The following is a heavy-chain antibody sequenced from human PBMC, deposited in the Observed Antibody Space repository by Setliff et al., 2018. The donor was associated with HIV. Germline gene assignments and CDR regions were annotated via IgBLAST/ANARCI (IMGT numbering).Heavy chain of an antibody. V-gene: IGHV1-2*02. Sequence: GASVKVSCKASGGTFSSFGISWVRQAPGQGLEWMGWINPNSGGTNYAQKFQGRVTMTRDTSISTAYMELSRLRSDDTALYYCARDGTTTHDYWGQGTLVTVSS. J-gene: IGHJ4*02. CDR2: INPNSGGT. CDR1: GGTFSSFG. CDR3: ARDGTTTHDY. D-gene: IGHD1-26*01.